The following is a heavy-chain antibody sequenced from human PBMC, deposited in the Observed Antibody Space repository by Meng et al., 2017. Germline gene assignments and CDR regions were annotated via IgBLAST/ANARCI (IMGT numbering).Heavy chain of an antibody. CDR3: ARVPDWGSGWSLPSDY. D-gene: IGHD6-19*01. CDR1: GFTFSSYW. J-gene: IGHJ4*02. Sequence: EVQLVEAVGGFVQPGGSMRLSCAASGFTFSSYWMHWVRQAPGKGLVWVSRINSDGSSTSYADSVKGRFTISRDNAKNTLYLQMNSLRAEDTAVYYCARVPDWGSGWSLPSDYWGQGTLVTVSS. CDR2: INSDGSST. V-gene: IGHV3-74*01.